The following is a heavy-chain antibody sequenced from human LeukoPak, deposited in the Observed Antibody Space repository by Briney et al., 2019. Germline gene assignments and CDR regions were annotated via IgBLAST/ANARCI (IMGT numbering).Heavy chain of an antibody. CDR1: RFTFSSYW. V-gene: IGHV3-7*01. D-gene: IGHD3-3*01. Sequence: GGSLRLSCAASRFTFSSYWMNWVRQAPGKGLEWVANIKQDGSEKYYMDSVKGRFTISRDNAKNSLYLQMNSLRADDTAVYYCARDFYYDFWSGYRYFDYWGQGTLVTVSS. CDR2: IKQDGSEK. J-gene: IGHJ4*02. CDR3: ARDFYYDFWSGYRYFDY.